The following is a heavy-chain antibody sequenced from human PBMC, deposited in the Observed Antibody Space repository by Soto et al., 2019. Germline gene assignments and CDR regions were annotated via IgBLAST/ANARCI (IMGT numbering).Heavy chain of an antibody. Sequence: GGSLRLSCAASGFTFSSYDMHWVRQATGKGLEWVSSIGTVYDTYYADSVKGRFTISRDNSKNTLYLQMNSLRAEDTAVYYCARDGTADYYDSSEFDPWGQGTLVTVSS. J-gene: IGHJ5*02. V-gene: IGHV3-13*04. CDR2: IGTVYDT. D-gene: IGHD3-22*01. CDR1: GFTFSSYD. CDR3: ARDGTADYYDSSEFDP.